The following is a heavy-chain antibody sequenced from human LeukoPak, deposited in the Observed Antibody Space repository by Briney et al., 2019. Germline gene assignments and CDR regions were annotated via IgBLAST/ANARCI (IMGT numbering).Heavy chain of an antibody. CDR3: VTDRSGSYDY. CDR1: GASISSFY. CDR2: IYTSGGT. V-gene: IGHV4-4*07. Sequence: TSSETLSLTCTVSGASISSFYWSWIRQPAGKGLEWIGRIYTSGGTNYNPSLKSRVTMSIDTSKNQFSLKQYSVTAADTAVYYCVTDRSGSYDYWGQGILVTVSS. D-gene: IGHD1-26*01. J-gene: IGHJ4*02.